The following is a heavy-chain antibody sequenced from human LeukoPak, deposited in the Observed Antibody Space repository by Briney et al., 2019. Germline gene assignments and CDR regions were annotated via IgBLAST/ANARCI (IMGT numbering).Heavy chain of an antibody. CDR1: GDSISSSSYY. Sequence: SETLSLTCTVSGDSISSSSYYWSWIRQPPGKGLEWIGYIYYSGSTNYNPSLKSRVTISVDTSKNQFSLKLSSVTAADTAVYYCARNSRGYFDYWGQGTLVTVSS. CDR3: ARNSRGYFDY. J-gene: IGHJ4*02. CDR2: IYYSGST. V-gene: IGHV4-61*01. D-gene: IGHD2/OR15-2a*01.